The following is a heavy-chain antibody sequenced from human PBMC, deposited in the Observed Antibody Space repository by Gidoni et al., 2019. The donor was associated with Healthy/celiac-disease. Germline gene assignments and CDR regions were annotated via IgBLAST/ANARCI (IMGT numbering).Heavy chain of an antibody. Sequence: QITLKESGPTLVKPTQTLTLTRTFSGFSLSTSGVGVGWIRQPPGKALECLALIYWDDDKRYSPSLKSRLTITKDTSKNQVVLTMTNMDPVDTATYYCARNNDGGNPSSEYFQHWGQGTLVTVSS. CDR3: ARNNDGGNPSSEYFQH. D-gene: IGHD6-6*01. CDR1: GFSLSTSGVG. J-gene: IGHJ1*01. CDR2: IYWDDDK. V-gene: IGHV2-5*02.